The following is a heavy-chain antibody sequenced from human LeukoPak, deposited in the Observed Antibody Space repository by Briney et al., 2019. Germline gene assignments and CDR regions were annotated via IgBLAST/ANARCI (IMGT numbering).Heavy chain of an antibody. J-gene: IGHJ3*02. Sequence: SETLSLTCTVSGGSITSYYWAWLRQPPGKGLEWIGYLYYSGYSNYNPSLKSRVTISVDTSKNQFSLKLSSVTAADTAVYYCARRMKLAAKGDAFDIWGQGTVVTVSS. CDR2: LYYSGYS. CDR3: ARRMKLAAKGDAFDI. CDR1: GGSITSYY. V-gene: IGHV4-59*13. D-gene: IGHD2-15*01.